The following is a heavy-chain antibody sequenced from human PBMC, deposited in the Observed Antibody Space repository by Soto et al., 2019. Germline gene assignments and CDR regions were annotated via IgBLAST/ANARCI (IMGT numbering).Heavy chain of an antibody. CDR2: IKHDTSEA. V-gene: IGHV3-7*03. CDR3: ARDGLLFSGPYRPSRFDY. CDR1: GFKFSDDW. J-gene: IGHJ4*02. Sequence: PVGSLRLSCAASGFKFSDDWMSWVRQARGKGLEWVGNIKHDTSEAHYADSVKGRFTITRDNIKNFLFLQMNGLRSDDTASYYCARDGLLFSGPYRPSRFDYWGLGTLVTVSS. D-gene: IGHD3-16*02.